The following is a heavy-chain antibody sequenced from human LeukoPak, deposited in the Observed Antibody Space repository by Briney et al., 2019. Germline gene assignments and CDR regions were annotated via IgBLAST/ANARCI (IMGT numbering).Heavy chain of an antibody. Sequence: GGSLRLSCAASGFTFSSYGMNWVRQAPGKGLEWVSSISSSSSYIYYADSVKGRFTISRDNAKNSLYLQMNSLRAEDTAVYYCARVLNPLGSYSGSSYLSWGQGTLVTVSS. CDR2: ISSSSSYI. CDR3: ARVLNPLGSYSGSSYLS. D-gene: IGHD6-6*01. CDR1: GFTFSSYG. V-gene: IGHV3-21*01. J-gene: IGHJ4*02.